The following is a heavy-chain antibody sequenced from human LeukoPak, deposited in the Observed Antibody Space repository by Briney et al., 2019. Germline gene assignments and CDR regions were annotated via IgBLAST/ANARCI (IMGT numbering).Heavy chain of an antibody. V-gene: IGHV3-23*01. CDR2: ISGSGGTT. Sequence: SGGSLRLSCAASGFTFSSYAMSWVRQAPGKGLEWVSGISGSGGTTYYADSVKGRFTISRDNSKNTVYLQMNSLRAGDTAVYYCAKVDYGSGSYTRLGWFDPWGQGTLVTVSS. CDR1: GFTFSSYA. J-gene: IGHJ5*02. CDR3: AKVDYGSGSYTRLGWFDP. D-gene: IGHD3-10*01.